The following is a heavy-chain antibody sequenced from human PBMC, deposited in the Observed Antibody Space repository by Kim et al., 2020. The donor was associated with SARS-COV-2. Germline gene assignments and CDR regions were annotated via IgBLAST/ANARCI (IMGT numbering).Heavy chain of an antibody. V-gene: IGHV1-3*01. D-gene: IGHD6-13*01. CDR1: GYTFTSYA. CDR2: INAGNGNT. J-gene: IGHJ6*03. CDR3: ARVALYSSSWYGYYYYYMDV. Sequence: ASVKVSCKASGYTFTSYAMHWVRQAPGQRLEWMGWINAGNGNTKYSQKFQGRVTITRDTSASTAYMELSSLRSEDTAVYYCARVALYSSSWYGYYYYYMDVWGKGTTVTVSS.